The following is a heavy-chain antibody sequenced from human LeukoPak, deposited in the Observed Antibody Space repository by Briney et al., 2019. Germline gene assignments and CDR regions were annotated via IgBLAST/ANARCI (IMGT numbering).Heavy chain of an antibody. CDR1: GGSFSGYY. J-gene: IGHJ4*02. V-gene: IGHV4-34*01. CDR3: ARGGWRALGY. CDR2: INHSGST. Sequence: SETLSLTCAVYGGSFSGYYWSWIRQPPGKGLEWIGEINHSGSTNYNPSLKSRVTISVDTSKNQFSLKLSSVTAADTAVYYCARGGWRALGYWGQGTLVTVSS. D-gene: IGHD6-19*01.